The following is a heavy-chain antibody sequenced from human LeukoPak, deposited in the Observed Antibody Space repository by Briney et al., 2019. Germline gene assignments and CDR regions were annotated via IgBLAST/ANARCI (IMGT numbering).Heavy chain of an antibody. J-gene: IGHJ4*02. CDR3: ARDRYYDYVWGSYRYRNTLFDY. CDR1: GFTVSSNY. D-gene: IGHD3-16*02. CDR2: IYSGGST. Sequence: GGSLRLSCAASGFTVSSNYMSWVRQAPGKGLEWVSVIYSGGSTYYADSVKGRFTISRDNSKNTLYLQMNSLRAEDTAVYYCARDRYYDYVWGSYRYRNTLFDYWGQGTLVTVSS. V-gene: IGHV3-66*01.